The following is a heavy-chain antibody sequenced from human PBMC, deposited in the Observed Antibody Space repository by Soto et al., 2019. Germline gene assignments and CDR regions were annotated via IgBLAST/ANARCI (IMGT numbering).Heavy chain of an antibody. CDR3: ARDTSSKDLVWWFDP. J-gene: IGHJ5*02. V-gene: IGHV1-46*03. D-gene: IGHD2-2*01. Sequence: QVQLVQSGAEVKKPGASVKISCKAFGYSFISHYMHWVRQAPGQGLEWMGTIHPAGINTAYAQKFQGRVTMTTDTSTSTVYMELTSLTSEDTAVYYCARDTSSKDLVWWFDPWGQGTLVTVSS. CDR2: IHPAGINT. CDR1: GYSFISHY.